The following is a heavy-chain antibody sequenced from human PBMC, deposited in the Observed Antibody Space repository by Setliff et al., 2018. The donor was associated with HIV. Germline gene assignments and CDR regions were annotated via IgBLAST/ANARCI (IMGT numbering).Heavy chain of an antibody. Sequence: PSETLSLTCTVSGGSISSDTYYWSWIRQPAGKGLEWIGHIYPSGSTNYSPSLKSRVTISVDTSKNQFSLKLSSVTAADTAVYYCARGERSYGGNFFDYWGQGTLVTVSS. CDR3: ARGERSYGGNFFDY. CDR2: IYPSGST. V-gene: IGHV4-61*09. D-gene: IGHD4-17*01. J-gene: IGHJ4*02. CDR1: GGSISSDTYY.